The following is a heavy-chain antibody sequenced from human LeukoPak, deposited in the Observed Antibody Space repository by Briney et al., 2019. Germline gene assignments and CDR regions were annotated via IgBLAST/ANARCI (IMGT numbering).Heavy chain of an antibody. CDR3: ARAPSYSSGWYFDY. D-gene: IGHD6-19*01. V-gene: IGHV3-33*01. CDR1: GFTFSSYG. Sequence: GRSLRLSCAASGFTFSSYGMHWVRQAPGKGLEWVAVIWYDGSNKYYADSVKGRFTISRDNSKNTLYLQMNSLRAEDTAVYYCARAPSYSSGWYFDYWGQGTLVTVSS. J-gene: IGHJ4*02. CDR2: IWYDGSNK.